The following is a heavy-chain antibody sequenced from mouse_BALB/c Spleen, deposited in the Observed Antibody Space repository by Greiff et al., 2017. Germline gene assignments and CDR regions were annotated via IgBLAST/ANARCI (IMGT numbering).Heavy chain of an antibody. D-gene: IGHD2-1*01. V-gene: IGHV5-12-1*01. J-gene: IGHJ3*01. CDR2: ISSGGGST. Sequence: EVQLQQSGGGLVKPGGSLKLSCAASGFAFSSYDMSWVRQTPEKRLEWVAYISSGGGSTYYPDTVKGRFTISRDNAKNTLYLQMSSLKSEDTAMYYCASHRGNPFAYWGQGTLVTVSA. CDR3: ASHRGNPFAY. CDR1: GFAFSSYD.